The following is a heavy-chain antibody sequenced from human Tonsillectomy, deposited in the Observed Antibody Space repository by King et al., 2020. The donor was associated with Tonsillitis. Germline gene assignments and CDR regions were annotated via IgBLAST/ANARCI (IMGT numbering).Heavy chain of an antibody. J-gene: IGHJ4*02. CDR1: GGSISSYY. V-gene: IGHV4-59*01. Sequence: QLQESGPGLVKPSETLSLTCTVSGGSISSYYWSWIRPPPGKGLEWIGYIYYSGSTNYNPSLKSRVTISVDTSKNQFSLKLSSVTAADTAVYYCARAPSGYFDYWGQGTLVTVSS. D-gene: IGHD3-10*01. CDR3: ARAPSGYFDY. CDR2: IYYSGST.